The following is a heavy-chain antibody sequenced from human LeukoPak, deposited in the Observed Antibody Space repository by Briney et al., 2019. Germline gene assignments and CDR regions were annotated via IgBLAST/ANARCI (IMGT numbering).Heavy chain of an antibody. D-gene: IGHD2-21*02. Sequence: SETLSLTCTVSGGSISSYYWSWIRQPPGKGLEWIGYIYYSGSTKYNPPLKSRVTISVDTSKNQFSLKLSSVTAADTAVYYCASPGDLGWFDPWGQGTLVTVSS. J-gene: IGHJ5*02. V-gene: IGHV4-59*08. CDR1: GGSISSYY. CDR2: IYYSGST. CDR3: ASPGDLGWFDP.